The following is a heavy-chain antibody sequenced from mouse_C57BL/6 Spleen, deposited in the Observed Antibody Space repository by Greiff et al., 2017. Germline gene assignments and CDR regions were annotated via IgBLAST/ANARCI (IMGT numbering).Heavy chain of an antibody. Sequence: EVKLMESGPGLVKPSQSLSLTCSVTGYSITSGYYWNWIRQFPGNKLEWMGYISYDGSNNYNPSLKNRISITRDTSKNQFFLKLNSVTTEDTATYYCAISNWDGGYFDVWGTGTTVTVSS. CDR2: ISYDGSN. CDR3: AISNWDGGYFDV. CDR1: GYSITSGYY. J-gene: IGHJ1*03. V-gene: IGHV3-6*01. D-gene: IGHD4-1*01.